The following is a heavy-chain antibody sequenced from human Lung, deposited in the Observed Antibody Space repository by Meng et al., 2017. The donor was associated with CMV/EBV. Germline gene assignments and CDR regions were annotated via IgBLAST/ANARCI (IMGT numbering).Heavy chain of an antibody. CDR3: ARDAPGRSGDAFSL. J-gene: IGHJ4*03. Sequence: SETLSLXCTVSGGSISSRTYYWAWLRQPPGKGLDWIGSVYYSGSPHCNPSLKSRVTISVDTSKNQFSLTLRSVTAADTAVYYCARDAPGRSGDAFSLWGQGTLVTVSS. V-gene: IGHV4-39*07. CDR1: GGSISSRTYY. CDR2: VYYSGSP. D-gene: IGHD1-26*01.